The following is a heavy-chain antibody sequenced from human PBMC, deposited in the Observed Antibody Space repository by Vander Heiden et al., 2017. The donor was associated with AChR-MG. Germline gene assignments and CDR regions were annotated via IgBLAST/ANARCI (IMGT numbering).Heavy chain of an antibody. D-gene: IGHD2-15*01. Sequence: QVQLVQSGAEVKKPGASVKVSCKASGYTFTNYYMHWVRQAPGQGLGWMGIINPSGGSTSYAQKFQGRVTMTRDTSTSTVYMELSSLRSEDTAVYYCARSSPCSGGSCYGYVGYYYYYGMDVWGQGTTVTVSS. CDR2: INPSGGST. J-gene: IGHJ6*02. CDR1: GYTFTNYY. CDR3: ARSSPCSGGSCYGYVGYYYYYGMDV. V-gene: IGHV1-46*01.